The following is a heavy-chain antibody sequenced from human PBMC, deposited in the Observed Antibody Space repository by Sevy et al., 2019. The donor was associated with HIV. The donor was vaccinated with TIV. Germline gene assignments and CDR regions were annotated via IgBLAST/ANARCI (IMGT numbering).Heavy chain of an antibody. D-gene: IGHD1-1*01. J-gene: IGHJ2*01. V-gene: IGHV4-34*01. CDR3: ARKYIEDVTTANSPSYFDL. CDR1: DGSFNDYY. CDR2: ISHGGNT. Sequence: SETLSLTCAVYDGSFNDYYWTWIRQPPGKRLEWIGEISHGGNTNYNPSLESRVAISVDTSMRQVSLNLNSVTVADTAVYYCARKYIEDVTTANSPSYFDLWGRGTLVTVSS.